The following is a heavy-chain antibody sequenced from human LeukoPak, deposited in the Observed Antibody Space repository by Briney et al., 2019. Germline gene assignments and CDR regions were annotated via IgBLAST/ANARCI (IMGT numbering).Heavy chain of an antibody. V-gene: IGHV3-74*01. CDR2: ITSDGSNT. D-gene: IGHD2-21*01. J-gene: IGHJ4*02. CDR3: ARARVSFGEVDY. CDR1: GFTFSNFW. Sequence: GGSLRLSCAASGFTFSNFWMHWVRQGPGKGLVWVSRITSDGSNTNYADSVRGRFTISRDNAKNALYLQMHSLRAEDTAVYYCARARVSFGEVDYWGQGTLVTVSS.